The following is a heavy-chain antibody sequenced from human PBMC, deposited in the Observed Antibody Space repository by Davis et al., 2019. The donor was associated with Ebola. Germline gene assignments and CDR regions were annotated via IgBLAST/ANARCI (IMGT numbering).Heavy chain of an antibody. CDR3: ARVRGSDFDY. CDR1: GYKFTSYW. D-gene: IGHD2-21*01. CDR2: IYPDDSDT. V-gene: IGHV5-51*01. J-gene: IGHJ4*02. Sequence: KVSCKASGYKFTSYWIAWVRQKPGKGPEWMGSIYPDDSDTKYSPSFQGQVTISVDKSNTTAYLQWTSLEVSDTAMYFCARVRGSDFDYWGQGTLVTVSS.